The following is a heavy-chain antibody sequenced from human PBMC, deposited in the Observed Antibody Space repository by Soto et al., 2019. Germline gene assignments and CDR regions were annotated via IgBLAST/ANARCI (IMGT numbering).Heavy chain of an antibody. CDR1: GYTFTSYA. D-gene: IGHD2-2*01. CDR3: ARDTDEYCSSTSCPLDYYYYYMDV. Sequence: ASVKVSCKASGYTFTSYAMNWVRQAPGQGLEWKGRIKTNTGNPTYAQGFTRRFVFSLDTSVSTAYLQNCRLKAEDIALYYCARDTDEYCSSTSCPLDYYYYYMDVWGKGTTVTVSS. CDR2: IKTNTGNP. V-gene: IGHV7-4-1*01. J-gene: IGHJ6*03.